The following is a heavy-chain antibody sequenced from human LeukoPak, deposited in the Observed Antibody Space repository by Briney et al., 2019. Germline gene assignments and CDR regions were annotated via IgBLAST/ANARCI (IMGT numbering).Heavy chain of an antibody. CDR2: IHDSGST. CDR1: GGSICNYY. Sequence: SETLSLTCTVSGGSICNYYWSWIRQSPEKGLEWIGYIHDSGSTNYNPSLKSRVTISVDTSKNQFSLKLSSVTAADTAVYYCARLDAAAGRYLHFFYWGPGTLVTVSS. J-gene: IGHJ4*02. V-gene: IGHV4-59*08. CDR3: ARLDAAAGRYLHFFY. D-gene: IGHD3-16*02.